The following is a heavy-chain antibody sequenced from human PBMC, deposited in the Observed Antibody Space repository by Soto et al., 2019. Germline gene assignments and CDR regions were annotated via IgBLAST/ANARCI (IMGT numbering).Heavy chain of an antibody. Sequence: KTSETLSLTCTVSGGSISSYYWSWIRQPPGKGLEWIGYIYYSGSTNYNPSLKSRVTISVDTSKNQFSLKLSSVTAADTAVYYCARDPTPSTVTTWADDYWGQGTLVTSPQ. J-gene: IGHJ4*02. CDR2: IYYSGST. D-gene: IGHD4-17*01. CDR3: ARDPTPSTVTTWADDY. V-gene: IGHV4-59*01. CDR1: GGSISSYY.